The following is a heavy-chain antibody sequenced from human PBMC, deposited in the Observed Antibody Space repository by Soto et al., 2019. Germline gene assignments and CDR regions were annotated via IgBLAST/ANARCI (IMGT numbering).Heavy chain of an antibody. J-gene: IGHJ4*02. CDR1: GGSSSGYY. Sequence: QVQLQQWGAGLLKPSETLSLTCAVYGGSSSGYYWSWIRQPPGKGLEWIGEINHSGSTNYNPSLKSRVTISVDTSKNQFSLKLSSVTAADTAVYYCARLNGDYFDYWGQGTLVTVSS. CDR3: ARLNGDYFDY. V-gene: IGHV4-34*01. CDR2: INHSGST. D-gene: IGHD4-17*01.